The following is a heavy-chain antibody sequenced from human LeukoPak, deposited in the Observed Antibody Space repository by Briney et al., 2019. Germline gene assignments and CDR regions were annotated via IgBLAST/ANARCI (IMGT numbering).Heavy chain of an antibody. Sequence: ASVKVSCKASGYTFTRSGISWVRQAPGQGLEWMGWINGYNGNTNYAQKLQGRVTMTTDTSTSTAYMELRSLRSDDTAVYYCARTYYDFWSGYPYLIRYFDYWGQGTLVTVSS. V-gene: IGHV1-18*01. CDR1: GYTFTRSG. J-gene: IGHJ4*02. CDR3: ARTYYDFWSGYPYLIRYFDY. D-gene: IGHD3-3*01. CDR2: INGYNGNT.